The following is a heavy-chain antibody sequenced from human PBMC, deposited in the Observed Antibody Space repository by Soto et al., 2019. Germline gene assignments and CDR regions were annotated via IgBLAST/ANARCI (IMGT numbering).Heavy chain of an antibody. J-gene: IGHJ6*02. D-gene: IGHD6-19*01. Sequence: GGSLRLSCAASGFTFDDYSMHWVRQAPGKGLEWVSGISWNSGSIGYADSVKGRFTISRDNAKNSLYLQMNSLRAEDTALYYCAKDDSSGWYRGQYYYYGMDVWGQGTTVTCSS. CDR1: GFTFDDYS. V-gene: IGHV3-9*01. CDR3: AKDDSSGWYRGQYYYYGMDV. CDR2: ISWNSGSI.